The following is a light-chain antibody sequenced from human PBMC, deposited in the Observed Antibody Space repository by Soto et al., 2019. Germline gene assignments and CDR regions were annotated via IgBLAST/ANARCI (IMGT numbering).Light chain of an antibody. CDR1: SNDVGGYNF. J-gene: IGLJ2*01. CDR3: GSYTNTNSLI. CDR2: EVT. V-gene: IGLV2-14*01. Sequence: QSALTQPASVSGSPGQSITISCTGSSNDVGGYNFVSWYQQHPGKAPKLLIYEVTNRPSGISDRFSGSRSGNTASLTISGLQPEDEAGYSCGSYTNTNSLIFGGGTKLTVL.